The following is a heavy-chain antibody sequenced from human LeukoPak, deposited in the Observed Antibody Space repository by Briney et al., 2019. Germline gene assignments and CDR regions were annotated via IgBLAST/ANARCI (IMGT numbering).Heavy chain of an antibody. D-gene: IGHD5-24*01. CDR2: INPNSGGT. V-gene: IGHV1-2*06. J-gene: IGHJ4*02. CDR1: GYTFTSYD. Sequence: ASVKVSCKASGYTFTSYDINWVRQAPGQGLEWMGRINPNSGGTNYAQKFQGRVTMTRDTSISTAYMELSRLRSDDTAVYYCASLVEMATIRVFDYWGQGTLVTVSS. CDR3: ASLVEMATIRVFDY.